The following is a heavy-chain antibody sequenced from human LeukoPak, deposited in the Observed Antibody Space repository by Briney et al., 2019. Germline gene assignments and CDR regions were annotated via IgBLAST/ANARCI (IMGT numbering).Heavy chain of an antibody. D-gene: IGHD6-25*01. CDR1: GFTFSGSA. V-gene: IGHV3-23*01. J-gene: IGHJ4*02. CDR2: ITGRGEST. CDR3: AKDRRLASFDY. Sequence: GGSLRLSCAASGFTFSGSAMHWVRQAPGKGLEWVSGITGRGESTYYADSVKGRFTISRDNSKNTLYLQMNSLRAGDTAIYYCAKDRRLASFDYGGQGTLVTVSS.